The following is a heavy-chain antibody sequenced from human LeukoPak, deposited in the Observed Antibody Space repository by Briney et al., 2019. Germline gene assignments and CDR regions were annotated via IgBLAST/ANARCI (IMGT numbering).Heavy chain of an antibody. D-gene: IGHD2-2*01. CDR3: AKDHLGVPAAADY. Sequence: GGSLRLSCAASGFTVSSNYMSWVRQAPGKGLEWVSVIYSGGSTYYADSVKGRFTISRDNSKNTLYLQMNSLRAEDTAVYYCAKDHLGVPAAADYWGQGTLVTVSS. J-gene: IGHJ4*02. V-gene: IGHV3-53*01. CDR2: IYSGGST. CDR1: GFTVSSNY.